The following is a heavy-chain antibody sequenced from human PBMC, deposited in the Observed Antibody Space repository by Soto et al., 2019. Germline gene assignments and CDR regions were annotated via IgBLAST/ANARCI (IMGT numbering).Heavy chain of an antibody. D-gene: IGHD1-1*01. CDR3: ARDEYWNNFDY. CDR1: GYTFTGDA. Sequence: ASVKVSCKGSGYTFTGDAMHWVRQAPGQRLEWMGWINAGNGNTKYSQKFQGRVTITRDTSASTAYMELSSLRSEDTAVYYCARDEYWNNFDYWGQGTLVTVSS. J-gene: IGHJ4*02. CDR2: INAGNGNT. V-gene: IGHV1-3*01.